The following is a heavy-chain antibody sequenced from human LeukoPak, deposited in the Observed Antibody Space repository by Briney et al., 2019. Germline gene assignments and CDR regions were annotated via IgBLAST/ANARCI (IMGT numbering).Heavy chain of an antibody. CDR2: ISGSGGST. Sequence: GGSLRLSCAASGFTFRNYAMSWVRQAPGKGLEWVSTISGSGGSTYYVDSVKGRFTSSRDNSKNTLYLQMNSLRAEDTAVYYCAKDRAQQLVLDFWGQGTLVTVSS. J-gene: IGHJ4*02. CDR3: AKDRAQQLVLDF. D-gene: IGHD6-13*01. CDR1: GFTFRNYA. V-gene: IGHV3-23*01.